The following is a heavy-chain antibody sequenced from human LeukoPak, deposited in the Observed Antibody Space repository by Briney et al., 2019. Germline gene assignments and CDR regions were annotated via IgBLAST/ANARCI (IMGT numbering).Heavy chain of an antibody. D-gene: IGHD3-22*01. V-gene: IGHV4-34*01. CDR2: INHSGST. Sequence: ASETLSLTCAVYGGSFSGYYWSWIRQPPGKGLEWIGEINHSGSTNYNPSLKSRVTISVDTSKNQFSLKLSPVTAADTAVYYCARWYYDSSGYYFDYWGQGTLVTVSS. CDR1: GGSFSGYY. J-gene: IGHJ4*02. CDR3: ARWYYDSSGYYFDY.